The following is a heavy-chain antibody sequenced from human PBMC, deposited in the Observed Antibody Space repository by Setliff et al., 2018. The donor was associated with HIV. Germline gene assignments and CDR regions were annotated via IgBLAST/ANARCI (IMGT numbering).Heavy chain of an antibody. CDR2: IYPGDSDI. CDR3: ARAGTSYGSNYYADV. J-gene: IGHJ6*03. CDR1: EYSFTNNW. Sequence: GESLKISCKGSEYSFTNNWIGWVRQMPGKGLEWMGIIYPGDSDIRYSPSFQGQVTISADKAISTAYLQWSSLKASDTGMYYCARAGTSYGSNYYADVWGEGTTVTVSS. V-gene: IGHV5-51*01. D-gene: IGHD5-18*01.